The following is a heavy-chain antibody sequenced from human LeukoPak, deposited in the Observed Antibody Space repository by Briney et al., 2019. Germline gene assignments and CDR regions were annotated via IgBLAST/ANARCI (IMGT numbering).Heavy chain of an antibody. V-gene: IGHV3-53*01. CDR1: GLTASSNF. D-gene: IGHD2-2*01. Sequence: PGGSLRLSCAASGLTASSNFMSWVRQTPGKGLEWVSGIYSGGNGGSTYYVDSVKGRFTISRDISKNTLYLQMNTLRVEDTAVYYCAREAYCSSTTCPDAFDIWGQGTMVTVSS. CDR2: IYSGGNGGST. J-gene: IGHJ3*02. CDR3: AREAYCSSTTCPDAFDI.